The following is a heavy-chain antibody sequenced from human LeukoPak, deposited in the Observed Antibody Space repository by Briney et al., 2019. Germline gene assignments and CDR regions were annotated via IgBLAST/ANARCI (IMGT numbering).Heavy chain of an antibody. CDR2: VFYTGDT. CDR1: GGSISSSSYF. V-gene: IGHV4-39*01. D-gene: IGHD3-3*01. CDR3: ARHRGGYYDFWSGYNEYFDY. J-gene: IGHJ4*02. Sequence: SETLSLTCTVSGGSISSSSYFWGWIRQPPEKGLEWIGSVFYTGDTYYNPSLKSRVTISVDTSKNQFSLKLSSVTAADTAVYYCARHRGGYYDFWSGYNEYFDYWGQGTLVTVSS.